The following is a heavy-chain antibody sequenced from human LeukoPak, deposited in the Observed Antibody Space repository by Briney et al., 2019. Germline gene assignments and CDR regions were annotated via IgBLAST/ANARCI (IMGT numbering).Heavy chain of an antibody. CDR1: GGSITGYY. Sequence: SETLSLTCTVSGGSITGYYWSWIRLPPGKGLEWLGYIYYSGTTNYNPSLKSRVTISVDTSKNQFSLKLSSVTAADTAVYYCARHISGYYGSSPIFDYWGQGTLVTVSS. J-gene: IGHJ4*02. V-gene: IGHV4-59*01. D-gene: IGHD3-22*01. CDR3: ARHISGYYGSSPIFDY. CDR2: IYYSGTT.